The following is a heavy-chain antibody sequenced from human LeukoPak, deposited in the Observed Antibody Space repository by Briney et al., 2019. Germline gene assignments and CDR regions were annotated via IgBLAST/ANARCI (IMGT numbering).Heavy chain of an antibody. CDR1: GGSIKSLY. D-gene: IGHD1-14*01. Sequence: SETLSLTCTVSGGSIKSLYWTWIRQPPGKGLEWIGYIHDSGSANYNTSLKSRVTISVDTSKNQISLQLRSVTAADTAVYYCARVDRYYYYYYMDVWGKGTTVTVSS. V-gene: IGHV4-59*01. CDR2: IHDSGSA. J-gene: IGHJ6*03. CDR3: ARVDRYYYYYYMDV.